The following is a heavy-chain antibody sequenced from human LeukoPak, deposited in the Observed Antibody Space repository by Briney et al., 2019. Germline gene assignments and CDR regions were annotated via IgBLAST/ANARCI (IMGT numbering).Heavy chain of an antibody. CDR1: GYSISIAFY. Sequence: TETLSLTCTVSGYSISIAFYWGWIRQPPGKGLEWIGSISHSGSTYYNPSLKSRVTISVDTSKNQFSLKLSSVTAADTAVYYCARGFDYYDSSGYLSNWYFDLWGRGTLVTVSS. D-gene: IGHD3-22*01. V-gene: IGHV4-38-2*02. CDR2: ISHSGST. CDR3: ARGFDYYDSSGYLSNWYFDL. J-gene: IGHJ2*01.